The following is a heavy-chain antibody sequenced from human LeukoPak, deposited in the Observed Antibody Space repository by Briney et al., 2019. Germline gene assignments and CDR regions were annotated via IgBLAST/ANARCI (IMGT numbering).Heavy chain of an antibody. D-gene: IGHD3-10*01. CDR2: IYYSGST. V-gene: IGHV4-59*01. CDR3: ARGISYGSGRPYAFDI. Sequence: SETLSLTCTVSGASISGYYWSWIREPPGKGLEWIGYIYYSGSTNYNPSLKSRVTISVDTPKNQFSLKLSSVTAADTAVYYCARGISYGSGRPYAFDIWGQGTMVTVSS. J-gene: IGHJ3*02. CDR1: GASISGYY.